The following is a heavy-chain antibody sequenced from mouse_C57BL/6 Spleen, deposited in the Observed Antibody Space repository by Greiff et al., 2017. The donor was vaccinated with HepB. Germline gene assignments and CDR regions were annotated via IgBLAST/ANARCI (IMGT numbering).Heavy chain of an antibody. Sequence: EVKLVESGGDLVKPGGSLKLSCAASGFTFSSYGMSWVRQTPDKRLEWVATISSGGSYTYYPDSVKGRFTISRDNAKNTLYLQMSSLKSEDTAMYYCARQGGWFAYWGQGTLVTVSA. CDR3: ARQGGWFAY. J-gene: IGHJ3*01. V-gene: IGHV5-6*01. CDR1: GFTFSSYG. CDR2: ISSGGSYT.